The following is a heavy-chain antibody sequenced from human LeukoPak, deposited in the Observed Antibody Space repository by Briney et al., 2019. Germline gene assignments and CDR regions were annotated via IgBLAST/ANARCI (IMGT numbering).Heavy chain of an antibody. CDR3: AKARGSAFDY. CDR1: GFTFDDYV. CDR2: ISWNSGSI. Sequence: PGGSLRLSCAASGFTFDDYVMHWVRQAPGKGLEWVSGISWNSGSIGYADSVKGRFTISRDNAKNSLYLQMNSLRAEDTALYYCAKARGSAFDYWGQGTLVTVSS. J-gene: IGHJ4*02. D-gene: IGHD3-16*01. V-gene: IGHV3-9*01.